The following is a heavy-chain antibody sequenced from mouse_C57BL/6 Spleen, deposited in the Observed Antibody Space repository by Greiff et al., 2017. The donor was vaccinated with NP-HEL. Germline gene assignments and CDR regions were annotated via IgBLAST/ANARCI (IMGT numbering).Heavy chain of an antibody. V-gene: IGHV1-55*01. CDR2: IYPGSGST. J-gene: IGHJ4*01. CDR3: ARSSYYGNYAYAMDY. Sequence: VQLQQSGAELVKPGASVKMSCKASGYTFTSYWITWVKQRPGQGLEWIGDIYPGSGSTNYNEKFKSKATLTVDTSSSTAYMQLSSLTSEDSAVYYCARSSYYGNYAYAMDYWGQGTSVTVSS. CDR1: GYTFTSYW. D-gene: IGHD2-10*01.